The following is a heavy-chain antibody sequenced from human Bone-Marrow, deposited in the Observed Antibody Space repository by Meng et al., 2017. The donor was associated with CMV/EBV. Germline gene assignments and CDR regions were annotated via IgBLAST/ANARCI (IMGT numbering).Heavy chain of an antibody. Sequence: SVKVSCKASGGTFSSYAISWVRQAPGQGLEWMGGIIPIFGTANYAQKFQGRVTITTDESTSTAYMELSSLRSEDTAVYYCARRPYYYDSSGSYFDYWGQGPLVTFYS. D-gene: IGHD3-22*01. CDR1: GGTFSSYA. CDR2: IIPIFGTA. J-gene: IGHJ4*02. CDR3: ARRPYYYDSSGSYFDY. V-gene: IGHV1-69*05.